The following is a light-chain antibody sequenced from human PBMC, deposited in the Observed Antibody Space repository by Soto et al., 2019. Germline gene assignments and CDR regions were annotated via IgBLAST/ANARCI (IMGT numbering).Light chain of an antibody. CDR1: QSVNIN. V-gene: IGKV3-15*01. J-gene: IGKJ1*01. CDR3: HQYNKCPRT. Sequence: EMVMKQSPATLSVSNGERATRSCRASQSVNINLALYQQKPGQAPRLLIFGAPSRANGIPARFSGSGSGTEFTLTISNLQTEDFAVYYCHQYNKCPRTFGQGTKVDIK. CDR2: GAP.